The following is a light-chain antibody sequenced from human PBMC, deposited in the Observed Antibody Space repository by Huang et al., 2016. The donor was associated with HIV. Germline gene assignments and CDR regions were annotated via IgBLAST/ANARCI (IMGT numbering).Light chain of an antibody. Sequence: DIQMTQSPSSLSASVGDRVTITCRASQSISTYLNWYQQKPGKAPKLLIYRSSNLQSGVPSRFSGSGSGTDFTLTINSLQPEDFATYYCQQSYSAPPWTFGQGTKVEI. CDR2: RSS. V-gene: IGKV1-39*01. J-gene: IGKJ1*01. CDR3: QQSYSAPPWT. CDR1: QSISTY.